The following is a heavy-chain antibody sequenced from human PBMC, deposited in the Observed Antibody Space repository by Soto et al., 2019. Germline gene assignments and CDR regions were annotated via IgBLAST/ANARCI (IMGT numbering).Heavy chain of an antibody. CDR3: ARVKGSSGSLFWFDP. CDR2: ISGDGSST. J-gene: IGHJ5*02. CDR1: EFTFRSYW. D-gene: IGHD3-3*01. V-gene: IGHV3-74*01. Sequence: EVQLVDSGGGLVQPGGSLRLSCAASEFTFRSYWMHWVRQSPGKGLVWVSRISGDGSSTNYADSVKGRFTISRDNAKNTVYLQIDSLRAEDTAVYYCARVKGSSGSLFWFDPWGQGTLVTVSS.